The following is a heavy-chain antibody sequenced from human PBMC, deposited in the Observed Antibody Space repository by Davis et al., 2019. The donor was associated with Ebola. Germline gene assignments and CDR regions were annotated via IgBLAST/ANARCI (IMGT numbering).Heavy chain of an antibody. Sequence: PGGSLRLSCAASGFTFSSYAMHWVRQAPGKGLEWVAVISYDGSNKYYADSVKGRFTISRDNSKNTLYLQMNSLRAEDTAVYYCARDRRVVVVAATFQHWGQGTLVTVSS. J-gene: IGHJ1*01. CDR1: GFTFSSYA. CDR2: ISYDGSNK. V-gene: IGHV3-30-3*01. D-gene: IGHD2-15*01. CDR3: ARDRRVVVVAATFQH.